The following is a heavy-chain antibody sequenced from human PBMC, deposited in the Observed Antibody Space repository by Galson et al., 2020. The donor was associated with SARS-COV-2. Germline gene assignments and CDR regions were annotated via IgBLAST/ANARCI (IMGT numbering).Heavy chain of an antibody. J-gene: IGHJ4*02. CDR1: GFTFSDYA. CDR3: AKDMGSAWYSPDH. V-gene: IGHV3-23*01. Sequence: GESLKISCVASGFTFSDYAMTWVRQGPGKGLEWVSSIGASGAYTYYTDSVKGRFTISRDNVKDTLYLQMNSLRVEDTAMYYCAKDMGSAWYSPDHWGLGTLVNVSS. CDR2: IGASGAYT. D-gene: IGHD6-19*01.